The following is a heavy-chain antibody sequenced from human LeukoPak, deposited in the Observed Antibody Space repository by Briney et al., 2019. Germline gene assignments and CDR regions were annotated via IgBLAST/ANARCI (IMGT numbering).Heavy chain of an antibody. CDR2: INSDGSST. CDR3: AKAGYSSGWTRYYGMDV. D-gene: IGHD6-19*01. V-gene: IGHV3-74*01. CDR1: GFTFSSNW. J-gene: IGHJ6*02. Sequence: GGSLRLSCAASGFTFSSNWMHWVRQAPGKGLVWVSQINSDGSSTNYADSVKGRFTISRDNSNNTLYLQMNSLRPDDTAVYYCAKAGYSSGWTRYYGMDVWGQGTTVAVSS.